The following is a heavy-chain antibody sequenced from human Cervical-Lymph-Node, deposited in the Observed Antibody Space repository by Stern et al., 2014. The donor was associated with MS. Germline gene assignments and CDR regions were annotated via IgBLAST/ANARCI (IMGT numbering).Heavy chain of an antibody. CDR2: IYHSGIT. D-gene: IGHD2-21*02. CDR1: GDSISSNNW. V-gene: IGHV4-4*02. CDR3: ARAPCGSYCSYYYGYDV. J-gene: IGHJ6*02. Sequence: QVQLQESGPGLVEPSGTLSLTCGVSGDSISSNNWWSWVRQPPGKGLEWIAEIYHSGITNYNTSLKSRVTISVDKSNNQFSLRMMSVTAADTAVYYCARAPCGSYCSYYYGYDVWGRGATVTVSS.